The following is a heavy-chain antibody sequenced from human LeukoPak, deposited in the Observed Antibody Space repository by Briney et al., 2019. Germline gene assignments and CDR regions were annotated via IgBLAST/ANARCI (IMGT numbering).Heavy chain of an antibody. J-gene: IGHJ4*02. CDR3: TTDRGATTD. D-gene: IGHD1-14*01. CDR2: IKSKTDGGTT. V-gene: IGHV3-15*01. Sequence: PGGSLRLSCAASGFTFSNAWMSWVRQAPGYGLEWIRRIKSKTDGGTTDYAAPVKGRFTISRDDSKNTLYLQMNSLKTEDTAVYYCTTDRGATTDWGQGTMVTVSS. CDR1: GFTFSNAW.